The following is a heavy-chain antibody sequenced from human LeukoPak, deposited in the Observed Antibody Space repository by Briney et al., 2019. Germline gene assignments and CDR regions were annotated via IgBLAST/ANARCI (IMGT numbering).Heavy chain of an antibody. D-gene: IGHD3-10*01. J-gene: IGHJ3*02. CDR1: GFTFSSYE. CDR3: ARDKAGAGFGDAFDT. Sequence: GGSLRLSCAASGFTFSSYEMNWVRQARGKGLVGVSYISSSVSTIYYADSVKSRFTTYRDNSKNMLYLQMNSLRAEDTAVYYCARDKAGAGFGDAFDTWGEGTLVTVSS. V-gene: IGHV3-48*03. CDR2: ISSSVSTI.